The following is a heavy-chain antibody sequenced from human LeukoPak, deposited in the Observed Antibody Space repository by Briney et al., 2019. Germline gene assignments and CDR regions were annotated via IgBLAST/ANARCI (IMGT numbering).Heavy chain of an antibody. J-gene: IGHJ5*02. CDR1: GGSISGSSYS. V-gene: IGHV4-39*01. D-gene: IGHD1-26*01. CDR2: IYYSGST. Sequence: SETLSLTCAVSGGSISGSSYSWGWIRQPPGKGLEWIGSIYYSGSTYYNPSLKSRLTISVDTSKNQFSLKLSSVTAADAAVYYCARHSSFFSPLYPWGQGTLVTVSS. CDR3: ARHSSFFSPLYP.